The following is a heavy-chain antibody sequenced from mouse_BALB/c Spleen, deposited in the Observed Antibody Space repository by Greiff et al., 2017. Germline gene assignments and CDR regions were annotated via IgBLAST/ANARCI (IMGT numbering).Heavy chain of an antibody. V-gene: IGHV1-31*01. Sequence: VQLQQSGPELVKPGASVKISCKASGYSFTGYYMHWVKQSHVKSLEWIGRINPYNGATSYNQNFKDKASLTVDKSSSTAYMELHSLTSEDSAVYYCARRTGYDGYYGDWFAYWGQGTLVTVSA. CDR3: ARRTGYDGYYGDWFAY. CDR2: INPYNGAT. D-gene: IGHD2-3*01. CDR1: GYSFTGYY. J-gene: IGHJ3*01.